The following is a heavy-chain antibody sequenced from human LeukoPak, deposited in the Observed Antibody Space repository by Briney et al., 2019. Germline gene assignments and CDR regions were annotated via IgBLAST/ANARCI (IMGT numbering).Heavy chain of an antibody. CDR2: IYYSGST. D-gene: IGHD3-22*01. Sequence: SETLSLTCTVSGGSISSYYWSWIRQPPGKGREWIGYIYYSGSTNYNPSLKSRVTISVDTSKNQFSLKLSSVTAADTAVYYCARAYSLYYDSTGGFDYWGQGTLVTVSS. V-gene: IGHV4-59*01. CDR3: ARAYSLYYDSTGGFDY. CDR1: GGSISSYY. J-gene: IGHJ4*02.